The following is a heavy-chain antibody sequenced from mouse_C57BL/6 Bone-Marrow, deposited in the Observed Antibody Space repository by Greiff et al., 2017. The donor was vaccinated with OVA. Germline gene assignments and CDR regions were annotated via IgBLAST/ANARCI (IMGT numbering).Heavy chain of an antibody. Sequence: VQLQQSVAELVRPGASVKLSCTASGYNFKNYYMNWVKQRPEQGLEWIGRIYPANGNTNYDPKFQGKATMTADTSSSTAYLQLSSLSSEDTAVYCCARGNFGSSFYSMDYWGQGTSVTVSS. D-gene: IGHD1-1*01. CDR2: IYPANGNT. CDR1: GYNFKNYY. CDR3: ARGNFGSSFYSMDY. V-gene: IGHV14-3*01. J-gene: IGHJ4*01.